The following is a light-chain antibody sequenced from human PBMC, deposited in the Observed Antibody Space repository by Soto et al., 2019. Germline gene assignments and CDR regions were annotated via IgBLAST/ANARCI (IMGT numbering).Light chain of an antibody. CDR3: QQYSKWPIT. CDR1: QSVSSN. J-gene: IGKJ5*01. CDR2: GIS. V-gene: IGKV3-15*01. Sequence: EIVLTQSPGTLSLSPGERATLSCRASQSVSSNYLAWYQQKPGQPPRLLIYGISTRATGIPARFSGSGSGTEFSLTISSLQSEDFAVYYCQQYSKWPITFGQGTRL.